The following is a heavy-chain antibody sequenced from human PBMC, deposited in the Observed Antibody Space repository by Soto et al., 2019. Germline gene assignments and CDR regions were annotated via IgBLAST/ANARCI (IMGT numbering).Heavy chain of an antibody. CDR2: ISHDANNK. J-gene: IGHJ4*02. Sequence: GGSLRLSCAASGFTFSNYGIHWVRQPPGKGLEWVAVISHDANNKYYADSVKGRFTISRDNSRNTLYLQMSSLRAEDTAVYYCVKGQVEWFYNPFDYWGQGALVTVSS. CDR1: GFTFSNYG. CDR3: VKGQVEWFYNPFDY. V-gene: IGHV3-30*18. D-gene: IGHD3-3*01.